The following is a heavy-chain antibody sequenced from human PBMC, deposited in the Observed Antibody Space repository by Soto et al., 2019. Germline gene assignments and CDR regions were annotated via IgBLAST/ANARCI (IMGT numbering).Heavy chain of an antibody. J-gene: IGHJ4*02. D-gene: IGHD6-13*01. Sequence: GGSLRLSCAASGFTFSSYAMHWVRQAPGKGLEWVAVISYDGSNKYYADSVKGRFTISRDNSKNTLYLQMNSLRAEDTAVYYCARESSSWYQEGYFDYWGQGTLVTVSS. V-gene: IGHV3-30-3*01. CDR1: GFTFSSYA. CDR2: ISYDGSNK. CDR3: ARESSSWYQEGYFDY.